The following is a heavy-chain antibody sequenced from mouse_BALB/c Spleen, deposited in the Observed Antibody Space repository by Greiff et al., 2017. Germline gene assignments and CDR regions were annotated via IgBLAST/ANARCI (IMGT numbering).Heavy chain of an antibody. J-gene: IGHJ3*01. V-gene: IGHV1S137*01. CDR2: ISTYYGDA. CDR3: AREAGNGNWFAY. D-gene: IGHD2-1*01. CDR1: GYTFTDYA. Sequence: QVQLQQSGAELVRPGVSVKISCKGSGYTFTDYAMHWVKQSHAKSLEWIGVISTYYGDASYNQKFKGKATMTVDKSSSTAYMELARLTSEDSAIYYCAREAGNGNWFAYWGQGTLVTVSA.